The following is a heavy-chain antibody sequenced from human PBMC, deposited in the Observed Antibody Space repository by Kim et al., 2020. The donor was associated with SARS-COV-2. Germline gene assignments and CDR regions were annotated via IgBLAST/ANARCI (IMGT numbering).Heavy chain of an antibody. V-gene: IGHV4-59*09. Sequence: TYTPALKSRSTISVDTSKNQFSLKLSSVTAADTAVYYCARGGLGAFDIWGQGTMVTVSS. D-gene: IGHD6-19*01. J-gene: IGHJ3*02. CDR3: ARGGLGAFDI.